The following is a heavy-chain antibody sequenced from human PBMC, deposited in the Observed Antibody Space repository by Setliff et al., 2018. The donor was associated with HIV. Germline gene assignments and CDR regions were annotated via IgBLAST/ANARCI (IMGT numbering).Heavy chain of an antibody. V-gene: IGHV3-33*03. D-gene: IGHD2-21*02. CDR2: IYSDGNNGKYGGEE. CDR3: GKSSDGYNHGLH. J-gene: IGHJ4*02. Sequence: GGSLRLSCEASGFTLSGSGMHWARQAPGKGLEWVAVIYSDGNNGKYGGEEHYGDSVKGRFTISRDNSKNTLYLQMNSLRVEDTAVYYCGKSSDGYNHGLHWGQGTLVTVSS. CDR1: GFTLSGSG.